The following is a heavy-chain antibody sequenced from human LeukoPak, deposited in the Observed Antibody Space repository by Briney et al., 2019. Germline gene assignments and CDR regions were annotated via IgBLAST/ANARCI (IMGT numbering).Heavy chain of an antibody. D-gene: IGHD2-15*01. V-gene: IGHV1-69*05. CDR1: GGTFSSYA. J-gene: IGHJ6*03. CDR2: IIPIFGTA. CDR3: ARDHVCSGGSCYSRYYYYYMDV. Sequence: ASVKVTCKASGGTFSSYAISWVRQAPGQGLEWVGGIIPIFGTANYAQKFQGRVTITTDESTSTAYMELSSLRSEDTAVYYCARDHVCSGGSCYSRYYYYYMDVWGKGTTVTVSS.